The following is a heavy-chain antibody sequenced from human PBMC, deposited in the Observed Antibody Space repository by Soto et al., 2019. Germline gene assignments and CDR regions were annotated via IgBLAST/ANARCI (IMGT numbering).Heavy chain of an antibody. CDR3: ARHLYDFWSGYPLPYYFDY. J-gene: IGHJ4*02. CDR1: GGSISSYY. CDR2: IYTSGST. V-gene: IGHV4-4*07. Sequence: LSLTCTVSGGSISSYYWSWIRQPAGKGLEWIGRIYTSGSTNYNPSLKSRVTMSVDTSKNQFSLKLSSVTAADTAVYYCARHLYDFWSGYPLPYYFDYWGQGTLVTVSS. D-gene: IGHD3-3*01.